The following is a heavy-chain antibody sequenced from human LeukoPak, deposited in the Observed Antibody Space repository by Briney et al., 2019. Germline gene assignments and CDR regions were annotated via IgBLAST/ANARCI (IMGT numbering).Heavy chain of an antibody. CDR1: GGTFSSYA. CDR3: ARPDRRYSSSPYFDY. J-gene: IGHJ4*02. V-gene: IGHV1-69*13. Sequence: SVKVSCKASGGTFSSYAISWVRQAPGQGLEWMGGIIPIFGTANYAQKFQGRVTITADESTSTAYMELSSLRSEDTAVYYCARPDRRYSSSPYFDYWGQGTLVTVSS. CDR2: IIPIFGTA. D-gene: IGHD6-6*01.